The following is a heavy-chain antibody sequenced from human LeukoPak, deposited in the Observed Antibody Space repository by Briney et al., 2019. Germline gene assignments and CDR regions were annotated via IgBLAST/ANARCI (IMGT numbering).Heavy chain of an antibody. CDR2: IRSKANSYAT. J-gene: IGHJ4*02. CDR3: AKSLSTGWSATDY. Sequence: PGGSLRLSCAASGFTFSGSAMHWVRQASGKGLEWVGRIRSKANSYATAYAASVKGRFTISRDKSKNTLYLQMNSLRAEDTAVYYCAKSLSTGWSATDYWGQGTLVTVSS. V-gene: IGHV3-73*01. CDR1: GFTFSGSA. D-gene: IGHD6-19*01.